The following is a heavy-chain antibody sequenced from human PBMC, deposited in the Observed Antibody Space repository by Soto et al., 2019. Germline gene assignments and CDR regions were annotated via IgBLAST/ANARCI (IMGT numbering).Heavy chain of an antibody. D-gene: IGHD3-3*01. Sequence: QITLRESGPTVVKPTQTLTLTCTFSGFSLNTPGGGVGWIRQPPGKALEWVALIYWDDDKRYNPSLKRRLVITKDSSKNQVVLTMTNVDPVDTATYYCAHLVTADVSEYFDFWGQGTLVPVSP. CDR1: GFSLNTPGGG. V-gene: IGHV2-5*02. CDR3: AHLVTADVSEYFDF. CDR2: IYWDDDK. J-gene: IGHJ4*02.